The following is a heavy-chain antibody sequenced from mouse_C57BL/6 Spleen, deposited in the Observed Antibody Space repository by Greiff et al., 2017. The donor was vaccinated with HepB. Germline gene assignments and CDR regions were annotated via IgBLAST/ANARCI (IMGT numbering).Heavy chain of an antibody. J-gene: IGHJ1*03. CDR1: GYTFPGYW. V-gene: IGHV1-9*01. Sequence: QVQLQQSGAELMKPGASVKLSCKATGYTFPGYWIEWVKQRPGHGLEWIGEILPGSGSTNYNEKFKGKATFTADTSSNTAYMQLSSLTTEDSAIYYCASPRDWYFDVWGTGTTVTVSS. CDR3: ASPRDWYFDV. CDR2: ILPGSGST.